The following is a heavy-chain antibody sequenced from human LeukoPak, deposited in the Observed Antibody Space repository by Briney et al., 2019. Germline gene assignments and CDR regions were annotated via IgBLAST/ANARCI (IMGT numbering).Heavy chain of an antibody. CDR3: ARVWFGESDAFDI. J-gene: IGHJ3*02. CDR2: INPNSGGT. D-gene: IGHD3-10*01. Sequence: ASVKVSCKASGFTFTGYYMHWVRQAPGQGLEWMGWINPNSGGTNYAQKFQGRVTMTRDTSISTAYMELSRLRSDDTAVYYCARVWFGESDAFDIWGQGTMVTVSS. CDR1: GFTFTGYY. V-gene: IGHV1-2*02.